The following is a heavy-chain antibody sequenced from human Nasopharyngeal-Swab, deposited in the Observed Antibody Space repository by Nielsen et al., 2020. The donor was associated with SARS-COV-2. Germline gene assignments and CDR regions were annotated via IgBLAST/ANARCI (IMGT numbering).Heavy chain of an antibody. Sequence: SKTLSLTCTVSGGSISSYYWSWIRQPPGKGLEWIGYIYYSGSTNYNSSFKIRVTISVDTSKNQFSLKLSSVTAADTTVYYCARRSLRYCSGSSCSNAFDIWGQGTMVTVSS. V-gene: IGHV4-59*08. J-gene: IGHJ3*02. CDR1: GGSISSYY. CDR2: IYYSGST. CDR3: ARRSLRYCSGSSCSNAFDI. D-gene: IGHD2-15*01.